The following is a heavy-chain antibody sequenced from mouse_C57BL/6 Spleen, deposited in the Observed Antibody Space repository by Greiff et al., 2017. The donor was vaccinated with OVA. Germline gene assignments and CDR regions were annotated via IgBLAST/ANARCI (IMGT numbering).Heavy chain of an antibody. J-gene: IGHJ2*01. Sequence: EVQLQESGGGLVKPGGSLKLSCAASGFTFSSYAMSWVRQTPEKRLEWVATISDGGSYTYYPDNVKGRFTISRDNAKNNLYLQMSHLKSEDTAMYYCARGPNFDYWGQGTTLTVSS. V-gene: IGHV5-4*01. CDR3: ARGPNFDY. CDR1: GFTFSSYA. CDR2: ISDGGSYT.